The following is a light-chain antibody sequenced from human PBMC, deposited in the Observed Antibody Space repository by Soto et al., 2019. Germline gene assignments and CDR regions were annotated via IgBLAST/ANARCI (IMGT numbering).Light chain of an antibody. CDR1: SSDVGSYNL. CDR2: EGS. J-gene: IGLJ1*01. Sequence: QSALTQPASVSGSPGQSITISCTGTSSDVGSYNLVSWYQQHPGKATKLMIYEGSKRPSGVSNRFSGSKSGNTASLTISGLQAEDEADYYCCSYAGSSTFAYVFGTGTKVTVL. V-gene: IGLV2-23*03. CDR3: CSYAGSSTFAYV.